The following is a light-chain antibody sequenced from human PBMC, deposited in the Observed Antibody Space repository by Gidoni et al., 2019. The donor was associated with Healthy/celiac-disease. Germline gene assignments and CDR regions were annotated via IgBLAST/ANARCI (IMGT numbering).Light chain of an antibody. CDR3: QQYYSTPRT. CDR1: QSVLYSSNNKNY. CDR2: WAP. V-gene: IGKV4-1*01. Sequence: DIVMTQSPDSLAVSLGERATINCKSSQSVLYSSNNKNYLAWYQQKPGQPPKLLIYWAPTRESGFPDRFSGSGSGTDFTLTISSLQAEDVAVYYCQQYYSTPRTFGQGTKVEIK. J-gene: IGKJ1*01.